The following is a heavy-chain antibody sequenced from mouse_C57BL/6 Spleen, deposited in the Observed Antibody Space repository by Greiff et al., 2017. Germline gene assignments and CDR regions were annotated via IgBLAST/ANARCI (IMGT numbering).Heavy chain of an antibody. J-gene: IGHJ2*01. D-gene: IGHD1-1*01. Sequence: QVQLQQPGAELVKPGASVKLSCKASGYTFTSYWMQWVKQRPGQGLEWIGEIDPSDSYTNYNQKFQGKATLTVDTSSSTAYMQLSSLTSEDSAVFYWGRAVVALDYWGQGTTRTVSS. V-gene: IGHV1-50*01. CDR1: GYTFTSYW. CDR3: GRAVVALDY. CDR2: IDPSDSYT.